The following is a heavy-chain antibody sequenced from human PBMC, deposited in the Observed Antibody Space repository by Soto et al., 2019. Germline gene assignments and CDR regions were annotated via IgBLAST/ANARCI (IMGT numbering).Heavy chain of an antibody. V-gene: IGHV3-48*03. CDR2: ISSSGSTI. Sequence: VGSLRLSCAASGFTFSSYEMNWVRQAPGKGLEWVSYISSSGSTIYYADSVKGRFTISRDNAKNSLYLQMNSLRAEDTAVYYCARDTYYDFWSGPPGSYYYYYGMDVWGQGTTVTVSS. D-gene: IGHD3-3*01. CDR1: GFTFSSYE. CDR3: ARDTYYDFWSGPPGSYYYYYGMDV. J-gene: IGHJ6*02.